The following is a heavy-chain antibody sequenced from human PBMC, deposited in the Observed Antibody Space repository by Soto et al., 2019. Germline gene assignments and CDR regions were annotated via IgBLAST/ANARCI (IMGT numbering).Heavy chain of an antibody. CDR2: INHSGST. CDR1: GGSFSGYY. D-gene: IGHD2-2*01. CDR3: AREGSLGYCSSTSCYGDWGYFDY. V-gene: IGHV4-34*01. J-gene: IGHJ4*02. Sequence: SETLSLTCAVYGGSFSGYYWSWIRQPPGKGLEWIGEINHSGSTNYNPSLKSRVTISVDTSKNQFSLKLSSVTAADTAVYYCAREGSLGYCSSTSCYGDWGYFDYWGQGTLVTVSS.